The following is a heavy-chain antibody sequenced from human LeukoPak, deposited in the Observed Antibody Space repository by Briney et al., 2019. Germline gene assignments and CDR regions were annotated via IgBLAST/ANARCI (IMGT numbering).Heavy chain of an antibody. Sequence: GASVKVSCKASGYTFTSYGISWVRQAPGQGLEWMGWISAYNGNTNYARKLQGRVTMTRDTSTSTVYMELSSLRSEDTAVYYCASSSRANCSSTSCYVLDYWGQGTLVTVSS. V-gene: IGHV1-18*01. CDR1: GYTFTSYG. D-gene: IGHD2-2*01. J-gene: IGHJ4*02. CDR3: ASSSRANCSSTSCYVLDY. CDR2: ISAYNGNT.